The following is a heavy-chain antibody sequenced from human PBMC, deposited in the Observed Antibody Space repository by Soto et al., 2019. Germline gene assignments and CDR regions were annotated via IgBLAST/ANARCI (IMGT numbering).Heavy chain of an antibody. CDR1: GGSFSGYY. J-gene: IGHJ5*02. D-gene: IGHD3-10*01. CDR2: INHSGRT. Sequence: SETLSLTCDVYGGSFSGYYWTWIRLPPGKGLEWIGEINHSGRTSCNPSLKSRFTISVDTSKNQFSLKLNSVTAADTAVYYCTRGGIGEGFSFDPWGQGTLVTVSS. CDR3: TRGGIGEGFSFDP. V-gene: IGHV4-34*01.